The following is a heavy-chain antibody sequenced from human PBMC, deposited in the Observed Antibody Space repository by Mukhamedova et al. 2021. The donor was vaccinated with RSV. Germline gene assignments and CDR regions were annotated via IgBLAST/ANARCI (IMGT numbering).Heavy chain of an antibody. CDR2: IGGKGYGGTT. V-gene: IGHV3-49*02. CDR3: TRGGLRGACISVSCLFEY. D-gene: IGHD2-2*01. Sequence: GLEWVGFIGGKGYGGTTEYAASVKGRFTISRDDSKSIAYLQMSSLRTEDTAVYYCTRGGLRGACISVSCLFEYWGQGTLVTVSS. J-gene: IGHJ4*02.